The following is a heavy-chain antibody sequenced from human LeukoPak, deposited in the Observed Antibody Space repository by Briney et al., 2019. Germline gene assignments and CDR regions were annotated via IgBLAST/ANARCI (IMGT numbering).Heavy chain of an antibody. CDR2: IYYSGST. CDR3: ARGSRRLADFHY. CDR1: GDSISSSSYY. D-gene: IGHD1-26*01. V-gene: IGHV4-39*01. J-gene: IGHJ4*02. Sequence: SETLSLTCAVSGDSISSSSYYWGWLRQPPGKGLEWIGSIYYSGSTYFNPSLKSRVTISVDTSKNQFSLELSSVTAADTAVYYCARGSRRLADFHYWGQGTLVTVSS.